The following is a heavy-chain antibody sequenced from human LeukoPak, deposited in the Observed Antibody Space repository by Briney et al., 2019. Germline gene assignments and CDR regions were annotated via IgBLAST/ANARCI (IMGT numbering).Heavy chain of an antibody. CDR2: INHSGST. J-gene: IGHJ6*03. D-gene: IGHD5-12*01. CDR1: GGSFSGYY. CDR3: AKEGPRYSGYAVWCYMDV. Sequence: PSETLSLTCAVYGGSFSGYYWSWIRQPPGKGLEWIGEINHSGSTNYNLSLKSRVTISVDTSKNQFSLKLSSVTAADTAVYYCAKEGPRYSGYAVWCYMDVWGKGTTVTVSS. V-gene: IGHV4-34*01.